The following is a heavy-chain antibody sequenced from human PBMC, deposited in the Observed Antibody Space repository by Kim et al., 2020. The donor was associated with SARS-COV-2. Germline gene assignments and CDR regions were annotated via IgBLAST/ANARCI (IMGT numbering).Heavy chain of an antibody. Sequence: SQTLSLTCAISGDSVSSNGAAWNWFRQSPSRGLEWLGRTYYRSNWYNDYALSVKGRITITPDTSKNHFSLQLSSVTPEDTAVYYCARGAAAPKGAPDYWGQGTLVTISS. D-gene: IGHD6-13*01. J-gene: IGHJ4*02. V-gene: IGHV6-1*01. CDR3: ARGAAAPKGAPDY. CDR2: TYYRSNWYN. CDR1: GDSVSSNGAA.